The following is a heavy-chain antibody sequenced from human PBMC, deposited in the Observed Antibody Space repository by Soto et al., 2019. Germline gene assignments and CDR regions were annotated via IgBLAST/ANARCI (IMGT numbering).Heavy chain of an antibody. D-gene: IGHD6-19*01. CDR2: FDPEDGET. CDR3: XXXXXRWLHSPFDY. CDR1: GHTLTELS. V-gene: IGHV1-24*01. J-gene: IGHJ4*02. Sequence: QVQLLQSGAEVKKPGASVKVSCKVSGHTLTELSMHGVRQAPGRGLEWMGGFDPEDGETIFAQKFQGRVTMTEDTXXXXXXXXXXXXXXXXXXXXXXXXXXXRWLHSPFDYWGQGTLVTISS.